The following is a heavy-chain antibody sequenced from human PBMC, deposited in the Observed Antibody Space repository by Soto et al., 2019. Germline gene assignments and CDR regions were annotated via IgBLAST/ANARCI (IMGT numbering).Heavy chain of an antibody. J-gene: IGHJ5*02. D-gene: IGHD3-3*01. CDR3: ARAGGYYDFWSGHRVVFTSPSWFRP. V-gene: IGHV3-7*04. CDR2: TRQGGGQS. CDR1: GLTLSSYW. Sequence: GGSLRLSYEASGLTLSSYWMSWSRQAPGKGLEWVANTRQGGGQSYIVDSVQGRFTISRDNAKNSVSLQMNSLRAEDTAVYYCARAGGYYDFWSGHRVVFTSPSWFRPWGLGT.